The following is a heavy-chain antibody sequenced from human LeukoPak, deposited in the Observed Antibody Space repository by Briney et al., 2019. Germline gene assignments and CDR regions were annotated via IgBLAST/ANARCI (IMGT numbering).Heavy chain of an antibody. Sequence: PGESLKISCKGSGYSFTSYWTGWVRQMPGKGLEWMGIIYPGDSDTRYSPSFQGQVTISADKSISTAYQQWSSLKASDTAMYYCARQGYSGYDENWFDPWGQGTLVTVSS. CDR1: GYSFTSYW. V-gene: IGHV5-51*01. CDR2: IYPGDSDT. J-gene: IGHJ5*02. D-gene: IGHD5-12*01. CDR3: ARQGYSGYDENWFDP.